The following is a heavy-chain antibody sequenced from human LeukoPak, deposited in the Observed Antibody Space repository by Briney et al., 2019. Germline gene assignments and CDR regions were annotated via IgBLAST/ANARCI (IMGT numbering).Heavy chain of an antibody. CDR2: ISWNSGSI. J-gene: IGHJ4*02. Sequence: GGSLRLSCAASGFTFDNYAMHWVRQAPGKGPEWVSAISWNSGSIDYADSVKGRFTISRDNAKNSLYLQMNSPRAEDTALYYCAKDKGGYNYAYDYWGQGILVTVSS. D-gene: IGHD5-18*01. CDR1: GFTFDNYA. V-gene: IGHV3-9*01. CDR3: AKDKGGYNYAYDY.